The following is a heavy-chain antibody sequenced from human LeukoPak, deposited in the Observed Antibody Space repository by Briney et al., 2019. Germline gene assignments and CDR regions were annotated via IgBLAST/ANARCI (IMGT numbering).Heavy chain of an antibody. CDR2: TSTSGANT. V-gene: IGHV3-23*01. CDR1: GFTFSSYA. CDR3: AKRAGGYRCFDD. Sequence: GGSLRLSCAASGFTFSSYAMGWARQGPGKGLEWVSPTSTSGANTYYADSVKGRFTISRDNSKNTLFLQMNSLRAEDTAIYYCAKRAGGYRCFDDWGQGTLVTVSS. D-gene: IGHD3-16*02. J-gene: IGHJ4*02.